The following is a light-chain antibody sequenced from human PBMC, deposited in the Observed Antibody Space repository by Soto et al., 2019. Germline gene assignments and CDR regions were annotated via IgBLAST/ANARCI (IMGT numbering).Light chain of an antibody. CDR1: QGISSA. CDR2: DAS. V-gene: IGKV1-13*02. Sequence: IQMTQSPSSLSASVGDRVTITCRASQGISSALAWYQRKPGKAPKLLIYDASSLESGVPSRFSGSGSGTDFTLTISSLQPEDFATYYCQQFNSSPLTFGGGTKV. J-gene: IGKJ4*01. CDR3: QQFNSSPLT.